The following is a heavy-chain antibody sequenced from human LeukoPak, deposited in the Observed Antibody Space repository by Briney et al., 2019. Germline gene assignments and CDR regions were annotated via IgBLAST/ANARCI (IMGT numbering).Heavy chain of an antibody. V-gene: IGHV3-11*06. Sequence: GGSLRLSCVVSGFTFSDYYMSWIRQAPGKGLEWVSYISYSSDDRRYADSVEGRFTISRDNAKNSLYLQMYDLRAEDTGVCYCGFIAAAGRWGQGTLVTVSS. CDR1: GFTFSDYY. D-gene: IGHD6-25*01. J-gene: IGHJ4*02. CDR2: ISYSSDDR. CDR3: GFIAAAGR.